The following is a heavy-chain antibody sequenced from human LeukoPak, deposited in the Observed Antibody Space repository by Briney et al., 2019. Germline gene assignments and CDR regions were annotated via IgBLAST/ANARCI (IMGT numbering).Heavy chain of an antibody. V-gene: IGHV4-59*01. D-gene: IGHD6-19*01. J-gene: IGHJ4*02. CDR1: GGSISSYH. CDR3: ARGFSGWTRYDY. CDR2: IYYSGCT. Sequence: SETLSLTCTVSGGSISSYHWSWIRQPPGKGLEWIGSIYYSGCTNYNPSLKSRVTISVDTSNNQFSLKLSSVTAADTAVYYCARGFSGWTRYDYWGQGTLVTVSS.